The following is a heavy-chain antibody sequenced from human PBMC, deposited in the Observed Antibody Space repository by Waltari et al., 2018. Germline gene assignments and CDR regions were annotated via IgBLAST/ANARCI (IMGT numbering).Heavy chain of an antibody. V-gene: IGHV3-21*01. CDR3: ARDNDYSNYSGWFDP. J-gene: IGHJ5*02. Sequence: EVQLVESGGGLVKPGGSLRLSCAASGFTFSSYSMNWVRQAPGKGLEWVSSISSSSSYIYYADSVKGRCTISRDNAKNSLYLQMNSLRAEDTAVYYCARDNDYSNYSGWFDPWGQGTLVTVSS. D-gene: IGHD4-4*01. CDR2: ISSSSSYI. CDR1: GFTFSSYS.